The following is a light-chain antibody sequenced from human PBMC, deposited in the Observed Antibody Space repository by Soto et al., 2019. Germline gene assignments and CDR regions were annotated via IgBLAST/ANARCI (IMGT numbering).Light chain of an antibody. Sequence: QSALTQPPSASGSPGQSVTISCTGTSSDIGGFRYVSWYQQYPGKAPKLIISDVSKRPSGVPDRFSASKSGNTASLTVSGLQAEDEAEYYCSSYRGYNNDHVFGPGTKLTVL. V-gene: IGLV2-8*01. CDR1: SSDIGGFRY. J-gene: IGLJ1*01. CDR3: SSYRGYNNDHV. CDR2: DVS.